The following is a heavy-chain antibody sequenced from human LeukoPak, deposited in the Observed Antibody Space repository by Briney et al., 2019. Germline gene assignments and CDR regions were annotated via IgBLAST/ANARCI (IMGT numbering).Heavy chain of an antibody. V-gene: IGHV3-11*01. Sequence: GSLRLSCAASGFTFSDYYMSWIRQAPGKGLEWVSYISSSGSTIYYADSVKGRFTISRDNAKNSLYLQVNSLRAEDTAVYYCARDRAVGATPDYWGQGTLDTVSS. CDR2: ISSSGSTI. CDR1: GFTFSDYY. CDR3: ARDRAVGATPDY. D-gene: IGHD1-26*01. J-gene: IGHJ4*02.